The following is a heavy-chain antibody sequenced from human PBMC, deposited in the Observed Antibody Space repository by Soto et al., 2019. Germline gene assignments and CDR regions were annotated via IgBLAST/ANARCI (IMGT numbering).Heavy chain of an antibody. V-gene: IGHV4-61*08. CDR3: ARHGVPAASPFDY. CDR2: IYYSGST. Sequence: SDTLSLTCTVSGGSISSGGYYWSWILHHPGKGLEWIGYIYYSGSTNYNPSLKSRVTISVDTSKNQFSLKLSSVTAADTAVYYCARHGVPAASPFDYWGPGTLVTV. D-gene: IGHD2-2*01. CDR1: GGSISSGGYY. J-gene: IGHJ4*02.